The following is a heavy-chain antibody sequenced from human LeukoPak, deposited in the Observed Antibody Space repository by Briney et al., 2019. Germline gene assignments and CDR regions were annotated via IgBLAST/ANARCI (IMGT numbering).Heavy chain of an antibody. D-gene: IGHD2-2*01. V-gene: IGHV3-7*03. J-gene: IGHJ6*04. CDR2: IKQDGSVK. CDR1: GFTFNDYW. CDR3: VRDCSSASLSSGCYYAMDV. Sequence: GGSLRLSCAASGFTFNDYWMTWVRQAPGKGLEWVAHIKQDGSVKYYVDSLKGRFTISRDNAKNSLFLQMNSLRAEDTAVYYCVRDCSSASLSSGCYYAMDVWGKGTTVTVSS.